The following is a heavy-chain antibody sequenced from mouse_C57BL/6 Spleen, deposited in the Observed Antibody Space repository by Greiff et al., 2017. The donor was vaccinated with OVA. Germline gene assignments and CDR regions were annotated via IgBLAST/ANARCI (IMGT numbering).Heavy chain of an antibody. CDR2: IRSKSNNYAT. Sequence: EVQVVESGGGLVQPKGSLKLSCAASGFSFNTYAMNWVRQAPGKGLEWVARIRSKSNNYATYYADSVKDRFTISRDDSESMLYLQMNNLKTEDTAMYYCVRQGDHAWFAYWGQGTLVTVSA. CDR1: GFSFNTYA. CDR3: VRQGDHAWFAY. V-gene: IGHV10-1*01. D-gene: IGHD2-13*01. J-gene: IGHJ3*01.